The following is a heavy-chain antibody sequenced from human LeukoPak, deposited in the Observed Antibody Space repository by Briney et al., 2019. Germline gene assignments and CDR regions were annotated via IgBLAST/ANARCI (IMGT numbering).Heavy chain of an antibody. D-gene: IGHD6-19*01. CDR2: IYHSGST. CDR3: ARDSIAVAGIGY. J-gene: IGHJ4*02. CDR1: GGSISSYY. Sequence: SETLSLTCIVSGGSISSYYWSWIRQPPGKGLEWIGYIYHSGSTNYNPSLKSRVTISADTSKNQFSLKLSSVTAADTAVYYCARDSIAVAGIGYWGQGTLVTVSS. V-gene: IGHV4-59*01.